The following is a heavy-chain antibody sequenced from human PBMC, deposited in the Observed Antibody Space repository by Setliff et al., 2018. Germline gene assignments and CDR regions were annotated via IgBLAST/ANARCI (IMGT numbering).Heavy chain of an antibody. J-gene: IGHJ4*02. V-gene: IGHV4-39*01. CDR1: GGSVSNSDYY. CDR3: ARHRPNLPFDA. Sequence: SETLSLTCSVSGGSVSNSDYYWDWIRQPPGKGLEWIGRVYYSGDTYYIPSLLSRVTISVDTSKNQFSLKLSSVTAADTSVYFCARHRPNLPFDAWGQGALVTVSS. CDR2: VYYSGDT. D-gene: IGHD7-27*01.